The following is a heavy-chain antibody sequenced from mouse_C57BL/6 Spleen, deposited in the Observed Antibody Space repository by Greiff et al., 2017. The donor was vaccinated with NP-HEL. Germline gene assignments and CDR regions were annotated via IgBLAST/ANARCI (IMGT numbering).Heavy chain of an antibody. Sequence: VKLMESGAELAKPGASVKLSCKASGYTFTSYWMHWVKQRPGQGLEWIGYINPSSGYTKYNQKFKDKATLTADKASSTAYMQLGSLTYEDSAVYYWARETEAHYYGSSCAMDYWGQGTSVTVSS. V-gene: IGHV1-7*01. CDR3: ARETEAHYYGSSCAMDY. D-gene: IGHD1-1*01. CDR2: INPSSGYT. CDR1: GYTFTSYW. J-gene: IGHJ4*01.